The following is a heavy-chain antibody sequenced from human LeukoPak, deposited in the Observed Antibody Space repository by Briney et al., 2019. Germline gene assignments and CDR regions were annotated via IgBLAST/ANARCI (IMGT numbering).Heavy chain of an antibody. CDR1: GFTFSSYV. V-gene: IGHV3-23*01. Sequence: PGRSLRLSCTASGFTFSSYVTIWVRQAPGKGLEWPSAISSSGGNTNYADSVKGRFTISRDNSKNTLYLQMDSLRDDDTAVYYCAKGARCGGDCFPYFDYWGQGTLVTVSS. J-gene: IGHJ4*02. CDR2: ISSSGGNT. CDR3: AKGARCGGDCFPYFDY. D-gene: IGHD2-21*02.